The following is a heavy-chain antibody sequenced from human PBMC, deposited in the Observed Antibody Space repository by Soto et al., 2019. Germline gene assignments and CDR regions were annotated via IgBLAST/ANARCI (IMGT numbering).Heavy chain of an antibody. CDR3: ARHEEGGLSWFDP. D-gene: IGHD5-12*01. CDR2: IYYSGST. V-gene: IGHV4-59*08. CDR1: GGSISSYY. J-gene: IGHJ5*02. Sequence: PSETLSLTCTVSGGSISSYYWSWIRQPPGKGLEWIGYIYYSGSTNYNPSLKSRVTISVDTSKNQFSLKLSSVTAADTAVYYCARHEEGGLSWFDPWGQGTLVTVSS.